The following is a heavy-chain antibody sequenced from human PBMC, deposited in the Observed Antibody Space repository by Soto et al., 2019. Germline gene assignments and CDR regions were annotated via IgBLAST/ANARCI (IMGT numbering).Heavy chain of an antibody. J-gene: IGHJ4*02. CDR3: ARDSYYYDSSGYYLDY. CDR1: GGSISRGGYS. V-gene: IGHV4-30-2*01. Sequence: SETLSLTCAVSGGSISRGGYSWSWIRQPPGKGLEWIGYIYHSGSTYYNPSLKSRVTISVDRSKNQFSLKLSSVTAADTAVYYCARDSYYYDSSGYYLDYWGQGTLVTVSS. CDR2: IYHSGST. D-gene: IGHD3-22*01.